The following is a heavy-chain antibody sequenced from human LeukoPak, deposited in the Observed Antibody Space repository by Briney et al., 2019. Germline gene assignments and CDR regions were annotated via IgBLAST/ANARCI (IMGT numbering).Heavy chain of an antibody. J-gene: IGHJ5*02. CDR1: GYLFTLYG. CDR2: ISADTTDT. Sequence: ASVKVSCKVSGYLFTLYGISWVRQAPGQGLEWMGWISADTTDTIYAQKFEGRVTLTTDTPTNTAYMELRSLRSDDTAIYFCARSHRTLKLLLPTDHWGQGTLVTVSS. V-gene: IGHV1-18*04. CDR3: ARSHRTLKLLLPTDH. D-gene: IGHD3-22*01.